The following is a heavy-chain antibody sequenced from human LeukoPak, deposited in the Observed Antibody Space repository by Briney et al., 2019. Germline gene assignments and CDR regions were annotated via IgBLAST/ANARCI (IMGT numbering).Heavy chain of an antibody. V-gene: IGHV3-30*04. CDR3: ARDAYYYGSGSYPIY. J-gene: IGHJ4*02. Sequence: AGRSLRLSCAASGFTFSSYAMHWVRQAPGKGLEWVAVISYDGRNKYYADSVKGRFTISRDNSKNTLYLQMNSLRAEDTAVYYCARDAYYYGSGSYPIYWGQGTLVTVSS. CDR1: GFTFSSYA. CDR2: ISYDGRNK. D-gene: IGHD3-10*01.